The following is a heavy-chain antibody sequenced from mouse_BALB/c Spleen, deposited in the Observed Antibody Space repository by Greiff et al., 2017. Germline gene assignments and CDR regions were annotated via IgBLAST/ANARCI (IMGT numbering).Heavy chain of an antibody. Sequence: EVQLQQSGAELVRSGASVKLSCTASGFNIKDYYMHWVKQRPEQGLEWIGWIDPENGDTEYAPKFQGKATMTADTSSNTAYLQLSSLTSEDTAVYYCNGEITYYFDYWGQDTTLTVST. J-gene: IGHJ2*01. CDR1: GFNIKDYY. D-gene: IGHD1-1*01. CDR3: NGEITYYFDY. V-gene: IGHV14-4*02. CDR2: IDPENGDT.